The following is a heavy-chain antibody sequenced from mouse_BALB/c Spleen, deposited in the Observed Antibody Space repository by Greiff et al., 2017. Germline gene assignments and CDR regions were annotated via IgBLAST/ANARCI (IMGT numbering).Heavy chain of an antibody. CDR2: INPSTGYT. J-gene: IGHJ2*01. CDR1: GYTFTSYW. Sequence: QVQLKESGAELAKPGASVKMSCKASGYTFTSYWMHWVKQRPGQGLEWIGYINPSTGYTEYNQKFKDKATLTADKSSSTAYMQLSSLTSEDSAVYYCARRIYDGYYVYWGQGTTLTVSS. V-gene: IGHV1-7*01. CDR3: ARRIYDGYYVY. D-gene: IGHD2-3*01.